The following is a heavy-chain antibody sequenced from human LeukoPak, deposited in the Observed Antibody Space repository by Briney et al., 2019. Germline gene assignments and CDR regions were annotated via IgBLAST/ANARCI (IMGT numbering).Heavy chain of an antibody. CDR1: GFTFSNYD. Sequence: GGSLRLSCAASGFTFSNYDMNWVRQAPGKGLEWVSAISGSGGSTYYADSVKGRFTISRDNSKNTLYLQMNSLRAEETAVYYCAKDGQEVGATSRYNWFDPWGQGTLVTVSS. J-gene: IGHJ5*02. CDR2: ISGSGGST. V-gene: IGHV3-23*01. CDR3: AKDGQEVGATSRYNWFDP. D-gene: IGHD1-26*01.